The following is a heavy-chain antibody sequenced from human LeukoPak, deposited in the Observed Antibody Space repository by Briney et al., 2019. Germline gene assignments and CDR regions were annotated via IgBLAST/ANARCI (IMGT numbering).Heavy chain of an antibody. CDR1: GGTFSSYA. Sequence: SVKVSCKASGGTFSSYAISWVRQAPGQGLEWMGRIIPIFGTANYAQKFQGRVTITTDESTSTAYMELSSLRSEDTAVYYCARATYYYDSSARGVYYYYMDVWGKGTTVTVSS. V-gene: IGHV1-69*05. CDR3: ARATYYYDSSARGVYYYYMDV. D-gene: IGHD3-22*01. CDR2: IIPIFGTA. J-gene: IGHJ6*03.